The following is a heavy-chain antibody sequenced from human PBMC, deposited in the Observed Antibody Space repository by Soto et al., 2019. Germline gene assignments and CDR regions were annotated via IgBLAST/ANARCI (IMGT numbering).Heavy chain of an antibody. V-gene: IGHV4-39*01. CDR3: ARHVRLLTGSAAPLDY. D-gene: IGHD3-9*01. J-gene: IGHJ4*02. CDR1: GGSISSGTYY. Sequence: SETLSLTCTVSGGSISSGTYYWAWIRQPPGKGLEWIGSMFYSGSTNYNPSLKSRATISLDTSKNQFSLKMSSVTAADTAVFYCARHVRLLTGSAAPLDYWGQGTLVTVS. CDR2: MFYSGST.